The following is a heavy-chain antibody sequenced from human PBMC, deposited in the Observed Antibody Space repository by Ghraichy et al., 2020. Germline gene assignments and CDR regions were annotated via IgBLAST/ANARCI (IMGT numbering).Heavy chain of an antibody. CDR2: IYWNDDK. D-gene: IGHD3-22*01. CDR3: AHSTYYDSSGYTGWPYYFDY. V-gene: IGHV2-5*01. Sequence: SGPTLVKPTQTLTLTCTFSGFSLSTSGVGVGWIRQPPGKALEWLALIYWNDDKRYSPSLKSRLTITKDTSKNQVVLTMTNMDPVDTATYYCAHSTYYDSSGYTGWPYYFDYWGQGTLVTVSS. CDR1: GFSLSTSGVG. J-gene: IGHJ4*02.